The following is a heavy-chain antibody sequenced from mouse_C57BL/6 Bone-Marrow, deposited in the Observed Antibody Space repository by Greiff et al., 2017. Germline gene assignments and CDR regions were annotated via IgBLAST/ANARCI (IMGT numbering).Heavy chain of an antibody. D-gene: IGHD1-1*01. V-gene: IGHV5-17*01. CDR2: ISSGSSTI. J-gene: IGHJ4*01. Sequence: EVKVEESGGGLVKPGGSLKLSCAASGFTFSDYGMHWVRQAPEKGLEWVAYISSGSSTIYYADTVKGRFTISRDNAKNTLFLQMTSLRSEDTAMHYCARSSTVVATGDYWGQGTSVTVSS. CDR3: ARSSTVVATGDY. CDR1: GFTFSDYG.